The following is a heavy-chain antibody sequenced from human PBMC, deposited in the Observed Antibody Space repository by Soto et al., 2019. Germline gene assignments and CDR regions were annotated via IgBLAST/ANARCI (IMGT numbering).Heavy chain of an antibody. CDR3: VSWVSSQFDY. J-gene: IGHJ4*01. CDR2: IAPIGYST. Sequence: EVQLLESGGGLVQPGGSLRLSCAVSGLTFRNHAMSWVRQAPGKGREWVSTIAPIGYSTHYAGSVEGRFTISRDDSKSTLDLQMNSLRADDTAVYYCVSWVSSQFDYWGHGTLVSVSS. V-gene: IGHV3-23*01. CDR1: GLTFRNHA. D-gene: IGHD2-8*01.